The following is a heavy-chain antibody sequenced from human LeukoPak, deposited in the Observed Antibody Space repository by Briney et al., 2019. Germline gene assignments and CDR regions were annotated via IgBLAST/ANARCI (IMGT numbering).Heavy chain of an antibody. CDR2: ISFDGSNK. CDR3: AREETGTTLNWFDP. CDR1: GFTFSTYA. Sequence: GRSLRLSCAASGFTFSTYAMHWVRQASGKGLEWVAIISFDGSNKYYADSVKGRFTISRDNSKNTLFLQMNSLRDEDTAVYYCAREETGTTLNWFDPWGQGTLVTVSS. J-gene: IGHJ5*02. V-gene: IGHV3-30*04. D-gene: IGHD4-17*01.